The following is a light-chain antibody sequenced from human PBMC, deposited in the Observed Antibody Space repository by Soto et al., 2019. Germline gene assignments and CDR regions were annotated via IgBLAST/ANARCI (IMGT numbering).Light chain of an antibody. CDR3: QQYNSYFT. V-gene: IGKV3-15*01. J-gene: IGKJ1*01. CDR1: QSISTN. CDR2: GAS. Sequence: EIVMTQSPATLSVSPGERATLSCRASQSISTNLAWYQQKPGQPPRLLFYGASTRATGVPARFSGSGSGTEFTLTISSLQPDDFATYYCQQYNSYFTFGQGTKVDIK.